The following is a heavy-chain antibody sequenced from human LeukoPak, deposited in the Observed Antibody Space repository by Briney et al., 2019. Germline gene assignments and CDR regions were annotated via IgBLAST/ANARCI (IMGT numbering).Heavy chain of an antibody. D-gene: IGHD4-23*01. J-gene: IGHJ4*02. V-gene: IGHV4-59*01. CDR1: GGSISSYY. CDR3: ARDSVPGGNSLDY. CDR2: IYYSGST. Sequence: PSETLSLTCTVSGGSISSYYWSWLRQPPGKGLEWIGYIYYSGSTNYNPSLKSRVTISVDTSKNQFSLKLSSVTAADTAVYYCARDSVPGGNSLDYWGQGTLVTVSS.